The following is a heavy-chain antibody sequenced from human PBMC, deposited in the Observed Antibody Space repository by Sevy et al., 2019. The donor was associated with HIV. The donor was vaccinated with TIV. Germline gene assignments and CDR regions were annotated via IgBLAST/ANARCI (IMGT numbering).Heavy chain of an antibody. CDR2: IYISGNT. CDR1: GDSISSGSYY. V-gene: IGHV4-61*02. D-gene: IGHD6-6*01. Sequence: SETLSLTCTVSGDSISSGSYYWSWIRQPAGKGLEWIGRIYISGNTHYNPSLKSRVTMSVGMSNNQFSLKLSSVTAADTAVYYCARGLKEYSSSSGYWGQRTLVTVSS. J-gene: IGHJ4*02. CDR3: ARGLKEYSSSSGY.